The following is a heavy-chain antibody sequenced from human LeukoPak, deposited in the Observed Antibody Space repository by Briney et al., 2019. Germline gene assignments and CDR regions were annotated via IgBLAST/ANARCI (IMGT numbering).Heavy chain of an antibody. CDR3: ATSLGLEDPYYYYYMDV. CDR2: ISGNGRT. J-gene: IGHJ6*03. Sequence: GGSLRLSCAASGFTVSSNYMNWFRQAPGKGLEWVSVISGNGRTFYADSLKGRFTISRDNSKNTLYLQMNSLRAEDTAVYYCATSLGLEDPYYYYYMDVWGKGTTVTVSS. D-gene: IGHD1-1*01. CDR1: GFTVSSNY. V-gene: IGHV3-66*02.